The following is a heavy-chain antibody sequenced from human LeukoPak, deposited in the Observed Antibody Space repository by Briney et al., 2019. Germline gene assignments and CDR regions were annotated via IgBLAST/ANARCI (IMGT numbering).Heavy chain of an antibody. J-gene: IGHJ6*02. V-gene: IGHV3-23*01. CDR1: GFTFSSYA. CDR3: AKDGPRAQDYYYYGMDV. CDR2: ISGSGGST. Sequence: GGSLRLSCAASGFTFSSYAISWVRQAPGKGLEWASAISGSGGSTYYADSVKGRFTISRDNSKNTLYLQMNSLRAEDTAVYYCAKDGPRAQDYYYYGMDVWGQGTTVTVSS.